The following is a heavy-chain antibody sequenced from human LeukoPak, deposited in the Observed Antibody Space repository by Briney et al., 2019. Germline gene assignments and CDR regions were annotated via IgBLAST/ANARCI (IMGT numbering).Heavy chain of an antibody. CDR2: ISYDGSNK. D-gene: IGHD3-10*02. CDR3: AELGITIIGGV. J-gene: IGHJ6*04. CDR1: GFTFSSYA. Sequence: PGRSLRLSCAASGFTFSSYAMHWVRQAPGKGLEWVAVISYDGSNKYYADSVKGRFTISRDNAKNSLYLQMNSLRAEDTAVYYCAELGITIIGGVWGKGTTVTISS. V-gene: IGHV3-30*04.